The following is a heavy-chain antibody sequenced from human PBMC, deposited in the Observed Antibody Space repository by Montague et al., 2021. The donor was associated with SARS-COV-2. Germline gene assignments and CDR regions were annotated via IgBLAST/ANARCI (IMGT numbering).Heavy chain of an antibody. CDR1: GGSISSSGYY. CDR2: IYYSGST. D-gene: IGHD3-22*01. Sequence: SETLSLTCTVSGGSISSSGYYWGWIRQPPGKGLEWIGSIYYSGSTYYNPSLKSRVTISVDTSKNQFSLQLSSVTAADTAVYYCARFPTSDYYDRKAFTATPDAFDIWGQGTMVTVSS. CDR3: ARFPTSDYYDRKAFTATPDAFDI. V-gene: IGHV4-39*01. J-gene: IGHJ3*02.